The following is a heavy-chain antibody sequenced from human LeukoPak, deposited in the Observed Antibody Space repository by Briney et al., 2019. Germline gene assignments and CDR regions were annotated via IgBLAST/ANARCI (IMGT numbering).Heavy chain of an antibody. CDR3: ARHYYDSSGYYREAFDM. D-gene: IGHD3-22*01. Sequence: SETLSLTCSVSGGSISTYYWSYIRQPPGEGLEWIGYIYASGSTNYSPSLKSRVTISMDTSKSQFSLRLNSMTAADTAVYYCARHYYDSSGYYREAFDMWGQGTMVTVSS. V-gene: IGHV4-4*09. J-gene: IGHJ3*02. CDR1: GGSISTYY. CDR2: IYASGST.